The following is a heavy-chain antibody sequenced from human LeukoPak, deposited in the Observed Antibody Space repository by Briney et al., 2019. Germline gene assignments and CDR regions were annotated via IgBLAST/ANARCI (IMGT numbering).Heavy chain of an antibody. V-gene: IGHV4-38-2*01. D-gene: IGHD6-13*01. Sequence: SETLSRTCAVSDYSISSGYYWGWIRQPPGKGLEWIGSIYRSGSTYYNPSLKSRVTISVDTSKNQFSLKLSSVTAADTAVYYCARVRTTSPYSSSWYFDYWGQGTLVTVSS. CDR3: ARVRTTSPYSSSWYFDY. J-gene: IGHJ4*02. CDR2: IYRSGST. CDR1: DYSISSGYY.